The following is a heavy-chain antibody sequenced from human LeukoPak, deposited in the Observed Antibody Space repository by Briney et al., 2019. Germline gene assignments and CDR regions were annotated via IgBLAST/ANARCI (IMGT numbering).Heavy chain of an antibody. CDR3: AKDAGGLASITNYSDY. CDR2: ISWDGTRT. J-gene: IGHJ4*02. D-gene: IGHD3-10*01. V-gene: IGHV3-43*01. CDR1: GFTFDDYT. Sequence: PGGSLTLSCAASGFTFDDYTIHWVRQAPGKGLECVSLISWDGTRTYYADSVKGRFTISRDSSRDSLYLQMNSLRTEDTAFYYCAKDAGGLASITNYSDYWGQGTLVTVSS.